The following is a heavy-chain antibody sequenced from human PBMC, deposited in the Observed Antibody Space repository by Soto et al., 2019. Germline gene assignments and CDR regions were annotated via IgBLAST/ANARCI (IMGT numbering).Heavy chain of an antibody. CDR1: GGSISSYY. CDR2: IYYSGST. CDR3: ARADGSPYYMDV. J-gene: IGHJ6*03. V-gene: IGHV4-59*12. Sequence: PSETLSLTCTVSGGSISSYYWSWIRQPPGKGLEWIGYIYYSGSTNYNPSLKSRVTISVDTSKDQFSLKLTSVTAADTAVYYCARADGSPYYMDVWGTGTTVTVSS.